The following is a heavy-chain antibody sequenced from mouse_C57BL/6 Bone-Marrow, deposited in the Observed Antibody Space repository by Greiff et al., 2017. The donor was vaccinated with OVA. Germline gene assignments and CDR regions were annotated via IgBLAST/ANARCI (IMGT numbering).Heavy chain of an antibody. Sequence: VQLQQSGTELVKPGASVKLSCKASGYTFTSYWMHWVKQRPGQGLEWIGNINPSNGGTNYNEKFKSKATLTVDESSSTAYMQLSSLTSEDSAVYYCARSPTVVAPYYAMDYWGQGTSVTVSS. CDR1: GYTFTSYW. D-gene: IGHD1-1*01. CDR3: ARSPTVVAPYYAMDY. J-gene: IGHJ4*01. V-gene: IGHV1-53*01. CDR2: INPSNGGT.